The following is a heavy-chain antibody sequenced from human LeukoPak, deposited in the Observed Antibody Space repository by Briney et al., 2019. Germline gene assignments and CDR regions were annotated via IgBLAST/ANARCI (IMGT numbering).Heavy chain of an antibody. V-gene: IGHV1-2*02. Sequence: ASVKVSCKASGYTFTRYAMNWVRQAPGQGLEWMGWINPNSGGTNYAQKFQGRVTMTRDTSISTAYMELSGLRSDDTAVYYCARGSFYGGNYLYWGQGTLVTVSS. CDR3: ARGSFYGGNYLY. CDR1: GYTFTRYA. D-gene: IGHD4-23*01. CDR2: INPNSGGT. J-gene: IGHJ4*02.